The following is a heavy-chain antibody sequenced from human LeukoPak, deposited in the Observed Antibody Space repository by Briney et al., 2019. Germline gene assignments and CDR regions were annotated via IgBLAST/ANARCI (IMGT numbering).Heavy chain of an antibody. CDR3: AKSLRAYSYGYFDY. V-gene: IGHV3-23*01. D-gene: IGHD5-18*01. Sequence: PGGSLRLSCAASGFTFSSYEMNWVRQAPGKGLEWVSAVSGSDDSTYYADSVKGRFSISRDNPKNTLYLQIISLRADDTAVYYCAKSLRAYSYGYFDYWGQGTLLIVSS. CDR1: GFTFSSYE. J-gene: IGHJ4*02. CDR2: VSGSDDST.